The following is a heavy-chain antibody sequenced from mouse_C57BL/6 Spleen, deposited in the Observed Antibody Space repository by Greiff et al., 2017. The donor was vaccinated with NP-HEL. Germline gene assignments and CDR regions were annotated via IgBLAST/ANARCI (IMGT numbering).Heavy chain of an antibody. V-gene: IGHV1-82*01. Sequence: QVQLQQSGPELVKPGASVKISCKASGYAFSSSWMNWVKQRPGKGLEWIGRIYPGDGDTNYNGKFKGKATLTADKSSSTAYMQLSSLTSEDSAVYFCARGGDYYGNYDGFAYWGQGTLVTVSA. CDR1: GYAFSSSW. J-gene: IGHJ3*01. CDR3: ARGGDYYGNYDGFAY. CDR2: IYPGDGDT. D-gene: IGHD2-1*01.